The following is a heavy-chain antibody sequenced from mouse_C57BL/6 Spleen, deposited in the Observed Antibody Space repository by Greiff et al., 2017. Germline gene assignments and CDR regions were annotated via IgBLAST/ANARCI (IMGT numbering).Heavy chain of an antibody. D-gene: IGHD4-1*01. CDR2: IYPGDGDT. CDR1: GYAFSSSW. Sequence: QVQLKQSGPELVKPGASVKISCKASGYAFSSSWMNWVKQRPGKGLEWIGRIYPGDGDTNYNGKFKGKATLTADKSSSTAYMQLSSLTSEDSAVYCCARSGTWDYFDYWGQGTTLTVSS. J-gene: IGHJ2*01. CDR3: ARSGTWDYFDY. V-gene: IGHV1-82*01.